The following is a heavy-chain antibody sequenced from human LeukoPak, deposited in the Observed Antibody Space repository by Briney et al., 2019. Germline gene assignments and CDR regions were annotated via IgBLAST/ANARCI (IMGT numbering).Heavy chain of an antibody. D-gene: IGHD2-2*01. CDR2: IYTSGST. J-gene: IGHJ6*03. Sequence: SETLSLTCTVSGGSISSYYWSWIRQPAGKGLEWIGRIYTSGSTNYNPSLKSRVTMSVDTSKNQFSLKLSSVTAADTAVYYCARDWFCSSTSCYRPYYYYMDVWGKGTTVTVPS. V-gene: IGHV4-4*07. CDR1: GGSISSYY. CDR3: ARDWFCSSTSCYRPYYYYMDV.